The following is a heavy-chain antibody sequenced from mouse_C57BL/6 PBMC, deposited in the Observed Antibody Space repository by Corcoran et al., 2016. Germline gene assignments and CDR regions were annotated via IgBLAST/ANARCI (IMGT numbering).Heavy chain of an antibody. J-gene: IGHJ1*03. CDR2: INPYNGGT. CDR3: ARGGYYGSSLWYFDV. D-gene: IGHD1-1*01. CDR1: GYTFTDYY. V-gene: IGHV1-19*01. Sequence: EVQLQQSGPVLVKPGASVKMSCKASGYTFTDYYMNWVKQSHGKSLEWIGVINPYNGGTSYNQKFKGKATLTVDKSSSTAYMELNSLTSEDSAVYYGARGGYYGSSLWYFDVWGTGTTVTVSS.